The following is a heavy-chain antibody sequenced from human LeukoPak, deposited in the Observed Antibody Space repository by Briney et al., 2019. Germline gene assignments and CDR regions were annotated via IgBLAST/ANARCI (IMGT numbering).Heavy chain of an antibody. J-gene: IGHJ4*02. V-gene: IGHV3-23*01. CDR2: IFPSGGEI. CDR1: GFTFSNFG. Sequence: GGSLRLSCAASGFTFSNFGMHWVRQPPGKGLEWVSSIFPSGGEIHYADSVRGRFTISRDNSKSTLSLQMNSLRAEDTAIYYCATYRQVLLPFESWGQGTLVTVSS. D-gene: IGHD2-8*02. CDR3: ATYRQVLLPFES.